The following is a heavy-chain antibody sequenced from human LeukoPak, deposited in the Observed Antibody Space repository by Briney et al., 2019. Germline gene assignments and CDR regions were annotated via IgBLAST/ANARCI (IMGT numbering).Heavy chain of an antibody. CDR3: ARGSGSFSGGFDY. CDR2: IWSDGSNK. CDR1: GFTFSSYG. V-gene: IGHV3-33*01. J-gene: IGHJ4*02. D-gene: IGHD1-26*01. Sequence: GGSLRLSCAASGFTFSSYGMHWVRQTPGKGLEWVAIIWSDGSNKYYADSVKGRFTISRDNSKNTLYVQMNSLRAEDTAVYYCARGSGSFSGGFDYWGQGTLVTVSS.